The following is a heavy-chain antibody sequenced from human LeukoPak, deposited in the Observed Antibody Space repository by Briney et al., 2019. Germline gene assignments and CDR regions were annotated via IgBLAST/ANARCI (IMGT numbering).Heavy chain of an antibody. CDR2: IYYSGST. CDR3: ARDSSGWYNWFDP. CDR1: GGSISSYY. J-gene: IGHJ5*02. Sequence: SETLSLTCTVSGGSISSYYWSWIRQPPGKGLEWIGYIYYSGSTNYNPSLKSRVTISVDTTKNQFSLKLSSVTAADTAVYYCARDSSGWYNWFDPWGQGTLVTVSS. D-gene: IGHD6-19*01. V-gene: IGHV4-59*01.